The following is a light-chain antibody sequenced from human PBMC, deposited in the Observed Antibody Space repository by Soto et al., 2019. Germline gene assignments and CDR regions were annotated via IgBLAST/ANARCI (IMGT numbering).Light chain of an antibody. Sequence: DIPMTQSPSSVSASVGDRVTITCRASQGTSSWLAWYQQKPEKAPKLVIYDASSLQSGVPSRFSGSGSGTDFTLTISSLQPEDFATYYCQQANSFPLTFGGGTKVEI. CDR3: QQANSFPLT. CDR1: QGTSSW. J-gene: IGKJ4*01. V-gene: IGKV1-12*01. CDR2: DAS.